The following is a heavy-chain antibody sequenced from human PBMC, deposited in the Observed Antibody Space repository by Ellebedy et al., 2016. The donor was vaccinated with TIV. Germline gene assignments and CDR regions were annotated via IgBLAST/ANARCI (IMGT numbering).Heavy chain of an antibody. V-gene: IGHV3-48*04. Sequence: LSLTCAGSGFTLSSYGMNWVRQAPGKGLEGVSYISSSSRTIYYADSVKGRFTIPRDNAKNSLYLQMNRLRAEDTAVYYCASRGVRYCSGGSCYEASDYWGQGTLVTVSS. D-gene: IGHD2-15*01. CDR1: GFTLSSYG. J-gene: IGHJ4*02. CDR2: ISSSSRTI. CDR3: ASRGVRYCSGGSCYEASDY.